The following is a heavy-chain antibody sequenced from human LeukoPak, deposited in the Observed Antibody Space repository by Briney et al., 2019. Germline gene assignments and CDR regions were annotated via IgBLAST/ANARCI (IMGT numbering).Heavy chain of an antibody. CDR3: AKDQGLTAPPPYGLDV. V-gene: IGHV1-69*04. CDR1: GGTFSSSA. D-gene: IGHD5-18*01. J-gene: IGHJ6*02. CDR2: IIPVLNIT. Sequence: SVKVSCKTSGGTFSSSAITWVRPAPGQGLEWMGRIIPVLNITTYAQKFQGRVTITADTSTSTVYMELSSLRSEETAVYYCAKDQGLTAPPPYGLDVWGQGTTVIVTS.